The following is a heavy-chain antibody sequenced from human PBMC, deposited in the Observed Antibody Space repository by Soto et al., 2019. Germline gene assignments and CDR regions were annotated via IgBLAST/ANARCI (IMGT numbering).Heavy chain of an antibody. CDR2: IYYRGSI. V-gene: IGHV4-59*01. CDR3: ARHAVAISVFDV. D-gene: IGHD2-2*02. Sequence: QVQLQESGPGLVKPSETLSLTCTVSGGSISTYYWNWIRQPPGKGLEWIANIYYRGSISYNPSLKSGVTISLDTSKNQFSRKMSSVTAADAAVDYCARHAVAISVFDVWGRGTLVTVSS. J-gene: IGHJ3*01. CDR1: GGSISTYY.